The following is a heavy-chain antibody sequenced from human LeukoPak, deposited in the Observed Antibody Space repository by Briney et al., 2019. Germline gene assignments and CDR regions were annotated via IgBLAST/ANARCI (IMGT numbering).Heavy chain of an antibody. Sequence: IPSETLSLTCTVSGGSISSYYWSWIRQPPGKGLEWIGYIYYSGSTNYNPSLKSRVTISVDTSKNQFSLKLSSVTAADTAVYYCARDAGHGAPGFDYWGQGTLVTVSS. D-gene: IGHD3-16*01. CDR3: ARDAGHGAPGFDY. V-gene: IGHV4-59*01. CDR1: GGSISSYY. CDR2: IYYSGST. J-gene: IGHJ4*02.